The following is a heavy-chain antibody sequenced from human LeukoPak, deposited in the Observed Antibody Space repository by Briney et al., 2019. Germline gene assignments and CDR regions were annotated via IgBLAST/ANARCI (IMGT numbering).Heavy chain of an antibody. CDR2: ISRDSTTI. V-gene: IGHV3-48*01. Sequence: GGSLRLSCAASGFTFSSFHINWVRQAPGKGLEWLSYISRDSTTIYYADSVKGRFTISRDNAKNSLYLQMNSLRAEDTAVYHCATDYYDSSGYYTGSYWGQGTLVTVSS. CDR3: ATDYYDSSGYYTGSY. J-gene: IGHJ4*02. D-gene: IGHD3-22*01. CDR1: GFTFSSFH.